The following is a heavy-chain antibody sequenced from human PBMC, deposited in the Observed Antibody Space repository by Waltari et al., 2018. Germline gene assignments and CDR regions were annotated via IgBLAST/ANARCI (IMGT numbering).Heavy chain of an antibody. CDR1: GGTFSSYA. D-gene: IGHD1-1*01. J-gene: IGHJ2*01. CDR3: ARDMQGYAGYFDL. V-gene: IGHV1-69*04. Sequence: QVQLVQSGAEVKKPGSSVKVSCKASGGTFSSYAISWVRQAPGQGLEWMGRNSHNLGKENDAQKCQGRVTITADKSKSTAYMELSSLRSEDTAVYYCARDMQGYAGYFDLWGRGTLVTVSS. CDR2: NSHNLGKE.